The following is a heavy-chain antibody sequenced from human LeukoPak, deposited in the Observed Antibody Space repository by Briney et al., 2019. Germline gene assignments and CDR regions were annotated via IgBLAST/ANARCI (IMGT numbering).Heavy chain of an antibody. Sequence: EASVKVSCKASGGTFSSYAISWVRQAPGQGLEWMGGIIPIFGTANYAQKFQGRVTITTDESTSTAYMELSSLRSEDTAVYYCARAGGDSSSYYYYYYMDVWGKGTTVTVSS. CDR2: IIPIFGTA. V-gene: IGHV1-69*05. CDR3: ARAGGDSSSYYYYYYMDV. D-gene: IGHD6-6*01. J-gene: IGHJ6*03. CDR1: GGTFSSYA.